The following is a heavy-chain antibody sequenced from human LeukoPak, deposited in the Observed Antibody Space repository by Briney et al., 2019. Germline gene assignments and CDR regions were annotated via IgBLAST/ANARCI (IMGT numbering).Heavy chain of an antibody. D-gene: IGHD3-10*01. CDR1: GFTVSSNY. Sequence: GGSLRLSCAASGFTVSSNYMSWVRQAPGKGLEWVSVIYIGGSTYYADSVKGRFTISRDNSKNTLYLQMNSLRAEDTAVYYCARTTAGYYYGSGSDPTGMDVWGQGTTVTVSS. CDR3: ARTTAGYYYGSGSDPTGMDV. V-gene: IGHV3-66*01. CDR2: IYIGGST. J-gene: IGHJ6*02.